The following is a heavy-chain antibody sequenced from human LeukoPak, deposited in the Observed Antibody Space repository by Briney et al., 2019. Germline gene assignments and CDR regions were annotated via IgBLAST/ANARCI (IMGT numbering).Heavy chain of an antibody. CDR3: TRASGAFDY. CDR1: GASISSSS. V-gene: IGHV4-59*01. J-gene: IGHJ4*02. CDR2: IYYSGST. Sequence: SETLSLTCTVSGASISSSSWSWVRQAPGKGLEWMGDIYYSGSTRNNPSLMSGGTISLETSTSRTSLMLKSVTTADTAACYCTRASGAFDYWGQGALVTVSS.